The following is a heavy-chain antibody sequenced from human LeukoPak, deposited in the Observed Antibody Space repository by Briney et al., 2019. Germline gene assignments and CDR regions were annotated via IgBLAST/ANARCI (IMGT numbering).Heavy chain of an antibody. Sequence: HGESLKISCKGSGYSFTSYWIGWVRQMPGKGLEWMGIIYPGDSDTRYSPSFQGQVTISADKSISTAYLQWSSLKASDTAMYYCARHDQNSGYDPAAFDYWGQGTLVTVSS. V-gene: IGHV5-51*01. D-gene: IGHD5-12*01. J-gene: IGHJ4*02. CDR2: IYPGDSDT. CDR3: ARHDQNSGYDPAAFDY. CDR1: GYSFTSYW.